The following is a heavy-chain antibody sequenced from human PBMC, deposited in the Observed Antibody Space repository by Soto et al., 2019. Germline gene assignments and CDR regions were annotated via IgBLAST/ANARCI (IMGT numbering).Heavy chain of an antibody. D-gene: IGHD6-13*01. CDR3: ARQAAAVYYFDY. J-gene: IGHJ4*02. V-gene: IGHV3-30*03. CDR1: GFTFSSYG. Sequence: PGGSLRLSCAASGFTFSSYGMHWVRQAPGKGLEWVAVISYDGSNKYYADSVKGRFTISRDNSKNTLYLQMNSLRAEDTAVYYCARQAAAVYYFDYWGQGTLVTVSS. CDR2: ISYDGSNK.